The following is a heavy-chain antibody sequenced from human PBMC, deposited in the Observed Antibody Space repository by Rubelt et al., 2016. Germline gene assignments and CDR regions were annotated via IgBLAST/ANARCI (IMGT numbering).Heavy chain of an antibody. CDR3: ARGGGWLLRFFQH. J-gene: IGHJ1*01. Sequence: QVQLQQWGAGLLKPSETLSLTCAVYGGSFSGYYWRWIRQPPGKGLEWIGEINHSGSTNYNPSLKRRGTISVETSKNQFSLRLSSGTAADTAVYYCARGGGWLLRFFQHWGQGTLVTVSS. V-gene: IGHV4-34*01. CDR1: GGSFSGYY. CDR2: INHSGST. D-gene: IGHD3-3*01.